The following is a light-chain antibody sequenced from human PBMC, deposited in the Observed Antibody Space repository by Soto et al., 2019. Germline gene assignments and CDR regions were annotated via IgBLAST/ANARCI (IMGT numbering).Light chain of an antibody. CDR3: YSAADNIWV. J-gene: IGLJ3*02. CDR1: VLAKKY. Sequence: SYELTQPSSVSVSPGQTAKITCSGDVLAKKYGRWFQQKPGQAPVLVIYKDSEQPSGIPGRFSGSSSGTTVTLTITGAQVEDEADYYCYSAADNIWVFGGGTKLTVL. CDR2: KDS. V-gene: IGLV3-27*01.